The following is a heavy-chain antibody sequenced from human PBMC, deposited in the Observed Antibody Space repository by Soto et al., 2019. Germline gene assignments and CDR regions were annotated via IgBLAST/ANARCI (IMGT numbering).Heavy chain of an antibody. Sequence: SVKVSCKASGFTFTSSAVQWVRQARGQRPEWIGWIVVGSGNTNYAQKFQERVTITRDMSTSTAYMELSSLRSEDTAVYYCAAEVRGVIITGDAFDIWGQGTMVTVSS. CDR1: GFTFTSSA. V-gene: IGHV1-58*01. D-gene: IGHD3-10*01. J-gene: IGHJ3*02. CDR3: AAEVRGVIITGDAFDI. CDR2: IVVGSGNT.